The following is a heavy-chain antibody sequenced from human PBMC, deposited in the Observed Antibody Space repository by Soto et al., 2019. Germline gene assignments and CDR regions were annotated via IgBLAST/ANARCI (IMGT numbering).Heavy chain of an antibody. CDR3: ARALRGDY. D-gene: IGHD3-10*01. CDR2: IYYNGNT. V-gene: IGHV4-59*01. Sequence: QVQLQESGPGLVKPSETLSLTCTVSGGSFTNYYWIWIRQPTGKGLEWIGYIYYNGNTNYNPSLKSRVTMSVDTSKNQFSLNLSSVTAADTAVYYCARALRGDYWGQGTLVTVSS. J-gene: IGHJ4*02. CDR1: GGSFTNYY.